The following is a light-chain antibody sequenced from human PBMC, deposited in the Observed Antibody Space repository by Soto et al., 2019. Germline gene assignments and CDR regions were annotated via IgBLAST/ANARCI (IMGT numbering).Light chain of an antibody. V-gene: IGKV1-39*01. Sequence: DIQMTQSPSSLSASVGDRVTITCRASRSISNYLNWYQQKSWKVPRLLIYAASSLQPGVPSRFSGTGTGTAFTLTITSLQPEDSATYYCQRSYSVPRFGPGTRVDLK. CDR3: QRSYSVPR. CDR1: RSISNY. CDR2: AAS. J-gene: IGKJ1*01.